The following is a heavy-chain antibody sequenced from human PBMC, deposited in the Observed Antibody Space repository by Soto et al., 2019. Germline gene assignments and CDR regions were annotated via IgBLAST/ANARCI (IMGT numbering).Heavy chain of an antibody. D-gene: IGHD2-15*01. J-gene: IGHJ1*01. CDR2: ISYDGSDK. V-gene: IGHV3-30*18. CDR1: GFTFSSYG. Sequence: QVQLVESGGGVVQPGRSLRLSCAASGFTFSSYGMHWVRQAPGKGLEWVAVISYDGSDKYYADSVKGRFTISRDNSNNTMYMQMDSLRAEDTAVYYCAKGVVVATTYLQHWGKGTLVTVSS. CDR3: AKGVVVATTYLQH.